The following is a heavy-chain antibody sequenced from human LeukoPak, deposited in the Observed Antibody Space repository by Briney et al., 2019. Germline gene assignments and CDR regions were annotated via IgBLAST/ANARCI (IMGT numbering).Heavy chain of an antibody. D-gene: IGHD5-12*01. Sequence: PGGSLRLSCAASGFTFSSYAMSWVRQAPGKGLEWVSVISGSGGSPYYADSVKGRFTISRDNSKNTLYLQMNSLRAEVTAVYYCARVGGRGYSGYDPEFDYWGQGTLVTVSS. V-gene: IGHV3-23*01. CDR1: GFTFSSYA. CDR2: ISGSGGSP. CDR3: ARVGGRGYSGYDPEFDY. J-gene: IGHJ4*02.